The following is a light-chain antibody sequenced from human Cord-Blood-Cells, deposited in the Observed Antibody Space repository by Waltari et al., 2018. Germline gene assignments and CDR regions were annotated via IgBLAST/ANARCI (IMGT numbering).Light chain of an antibody. CDR1: ALPKQY. V-gene: IGLV3-25*03. CDR2: KDS. CDR3: QSADSSGTYVV. Sequence: SYELTQPPSVSVSPGQTARITCSGDALPKQYAYWYQQKPGQAPVLVIYKDSERPSGIPERFSGVSSGTTVTLTISGVQAEDEADYYCQSADSSGTYVVFGGGTKLTVL. J-gene: IGLJ2*01.